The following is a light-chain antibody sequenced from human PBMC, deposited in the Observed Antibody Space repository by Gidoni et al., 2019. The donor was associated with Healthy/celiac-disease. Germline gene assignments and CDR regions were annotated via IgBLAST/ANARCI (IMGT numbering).Light chain of an antibody. CDR1: PGISSA. Sequence: AIQLTQPPSSLSASVGDRVTITCRASPGISSALAWYQQKPGKAPKLLIYDASSLESGVPSRFSGSGSGTDFTLTISSLQPEDFATYYCQQFNSYPRTFGQGTKVEIK. J-gene: IGKJ1*01. CDR2: DAS. V-gene: IGKV1-13*02. CDR3: QQFNSYPRT.